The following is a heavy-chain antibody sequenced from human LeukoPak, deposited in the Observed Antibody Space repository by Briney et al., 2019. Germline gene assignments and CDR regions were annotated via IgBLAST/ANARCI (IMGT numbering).Heavy chain of an antibody. J-gene: IGHJ4*02. CDR3: ARHNTIRGRRQLWPRYVNFDY. CDR1: GGSFSGYY. CDR2: INHSGST. D-gene: IGHD5-18*01. Sequence: SETLSLTCAVYGGSFSGYYWSWIRQPPGKGLEWIGEINHSGSTNYNPSLKSRVTISVDTSKSQFSLKLSSVTAADTAVYYCARHNTIRGRRQLWPRYVNFDYWGQGTLVTVSS. V-gene: IGHV4-34*01.